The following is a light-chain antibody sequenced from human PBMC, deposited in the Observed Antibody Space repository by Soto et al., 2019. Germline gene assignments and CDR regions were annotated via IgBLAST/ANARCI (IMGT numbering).Light chain of an antibody. CDR2: TSS. V-gene: IGKV1-39*01. CDR3: QQSYNTPRT. J-gene: IGKJ1*01. CDR1: QSISSY. Sequence: DLQMTHSPSSLSAPVVERGTSTCRSSQSISSYLNWYQQKPGKAPSLLIYTSSNLQTGVPSRFSGSGSGTHFTLTINSLQPEDFATYYCQQSYNTPRTFGQGTKVDIK.